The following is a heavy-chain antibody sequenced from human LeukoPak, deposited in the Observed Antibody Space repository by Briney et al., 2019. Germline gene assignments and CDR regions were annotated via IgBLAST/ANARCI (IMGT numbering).Heavy chain of an antibody. CDR3: VVILVPGGVWHFYL. J-gene: IGHJ2*01. D-gene: IGHD2-8*02. CDR2: FFSSGGTTK. Sequence: RGGALRLSCVGCGRTFSNYGLHGVGQAPGKGVEGVAIFFSSGGTTKYYAESVKDRFTITRDYSRDTLYLQMNSLRAEDTAVYYCVVILVPGGVWHFYLWGRGTLVTVSS. CDR1: GRTFSNYG. V-gene: IGHV3-33*03.